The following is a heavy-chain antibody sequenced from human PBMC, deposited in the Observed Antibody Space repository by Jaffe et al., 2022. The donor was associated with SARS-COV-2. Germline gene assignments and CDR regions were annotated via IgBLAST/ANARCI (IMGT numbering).Heavy chain of an antibody. CDR1: GGSFSGYY. CDR3: ATPRMAAAGTRFGFRREYFQH. D-gene: IGHD6-13*01. CDR2: INHSGST. Sequence: QVQLQQWGAGLLKPSETLSLTCAVYGGSFSGYYWSWIRQPPGKGLEWIGEINHSGSTNYNPSLKSRVTISVDTSKNQFSLKLSSVTAADTAVYYCATPRMAAAGTRFGFRREYFQHWGQGTLVTVSS. V-gene: IGHV4-34*01. J-gene: IGHJ1*01.